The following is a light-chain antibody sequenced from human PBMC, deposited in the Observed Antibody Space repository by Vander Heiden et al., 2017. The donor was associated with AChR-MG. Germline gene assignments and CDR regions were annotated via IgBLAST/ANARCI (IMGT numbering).Light chain of an antibody. V-gene: IGKV1-39*01. Sequence: DIQMTQSPSSLSASVGDRVTITCRTSHKNSIYLNWYQQKPGKAPKLLIYGAFSLQSGVPSRFSGDISGRDFTLTISSLQPEDFATYYCQQSFAFGQGTKLEIK. CDR1: HKNSIY. J-gene: IGKJ2*01. CDR2: GAF. CDR3: QQSFA.